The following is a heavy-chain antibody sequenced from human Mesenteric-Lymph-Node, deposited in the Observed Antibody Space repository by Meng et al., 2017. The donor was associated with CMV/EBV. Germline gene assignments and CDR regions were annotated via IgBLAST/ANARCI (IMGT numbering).Heavy chain of an antibody. CDR2: IIPILGIA. V-gene: IGHV1-69*10. Sequence: GTFSSYAISWVRQAPGQGLEWMGGIIPILGIANYAQKFQGRVTITADKSTSTAYMELSSLRSEDTAVYYCAREGDYYDSSGYYYVYWGQGTLVTVSS. J-gene: IGHJ4*02. CDR1: GTFSSYA. D-gene: IGHD3-22*01. CDR3: AREGDYYDSSGYYYVY.